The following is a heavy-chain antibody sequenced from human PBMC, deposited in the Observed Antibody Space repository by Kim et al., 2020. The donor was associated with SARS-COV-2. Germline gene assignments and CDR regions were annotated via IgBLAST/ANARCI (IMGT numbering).Heavy chain of an antibody. CDR1: GVSLSSGSYY. V-gene: IGHV4-31*03. CDR3: ARVSDYYSFYFDY. CDR2: IYYSGST. Sequence: SETLSLTCTVSGVSLSSGSYYWSWIRQHPGKGLEWIAYIYYSGSTYYNPSLKSRITLSVDTSKNQFSLKLSSVTAADTAVYYCARVSDYYSFYFDYWGQGTLVTVSS. D-gene: IGHD3-22*01. J-gene: IGHJ4*02.